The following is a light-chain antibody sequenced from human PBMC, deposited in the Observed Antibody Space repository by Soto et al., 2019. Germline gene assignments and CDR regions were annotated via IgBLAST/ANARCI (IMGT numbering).Light chain of an antibody. Sequence: ENVLTQSPTTLSLSPGERATLSCRASQSLSSCLAWYQQRPGQAPRLLIYDIFNRATGIPARFSGGGSGTDFTLLISSLEPEDSAVYYSQQCGSRPLTFGGGTKVDIK. CDR3: QQCGSRPLT. CDR2: DIF. V-gene: IGKV3-11*01. J-gene: IGKJ4*01. CDR1: QSLSSC.